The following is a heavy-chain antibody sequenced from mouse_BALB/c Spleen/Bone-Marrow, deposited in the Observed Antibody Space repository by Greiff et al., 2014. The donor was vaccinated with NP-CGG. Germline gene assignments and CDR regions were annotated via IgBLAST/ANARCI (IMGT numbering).Heavy chain of an antibody. J-gene: IGHJ4*01. Sequence: LVKTGASVKISCKASDYSFTDYYMHWVKQTHGKSLEWIGYISCYNGATSYNQKFKGKATFTVDTSSSTAYMQFSSLTSDDSAVYYCARSEGIYYYDSRYALDYWGQGTSVTVSS. D-gene: IGHD1-1*01. CDR2: ISCYNGAT. CDR1: DYSFTDYY. V-gene: IGHV1S34*01. CDR3: ARSEGIYYYDSRYALDY.